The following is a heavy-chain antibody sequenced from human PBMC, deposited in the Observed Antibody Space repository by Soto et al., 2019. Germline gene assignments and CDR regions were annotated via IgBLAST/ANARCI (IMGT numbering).Heavy chain of an antibody. CDR2: ISSSSSTI. CDR1: GFTFSSYG. J-gene: IGHJ4*02. Sequence: GSLRLSCTASGFTFSSYGMNWVRQAPGKGLEWVSSISSSSSTIYYADSVRGRFTISRDNAKNSLYLQMNSLRDEDTAVYYCVREISVAGGHFDYWGQGTLVTVSS. D-gene: IGHD6-19*01. CDR3: VREISVAGGHFDY. V-gene: IGHV3-48*02.